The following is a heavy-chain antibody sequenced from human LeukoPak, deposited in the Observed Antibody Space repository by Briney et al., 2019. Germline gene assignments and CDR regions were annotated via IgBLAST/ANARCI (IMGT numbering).Heavy chain of an antibody. J-gene: IGHJ4*02. Sequence: GASVKVSCKASGGTFSSYAISWVRQAPGQGLEWMGGIIPIFGTANYAQKFQGRVTMTTDTSTSTAYMELRSLTSDDTAVFYCARDRDGYNGGDYWGQGTLVTVSS. CDR2: IIPIFGTA. CDR3: ARDRDGYNGGDY. D-gene: IGHD5-24*01. CDR1: GGTFSSYA. V-gene: IGHV1-69*05.